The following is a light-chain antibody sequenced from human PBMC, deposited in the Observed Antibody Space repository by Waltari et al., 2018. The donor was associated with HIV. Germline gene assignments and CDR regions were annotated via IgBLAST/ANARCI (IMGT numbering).Light chain of an antibody. J-gene: IGLJ3*02. CDR1: GSNIGAGFD. CDR3: QSYDSSLSGWV. Sequence: QSVLTQPPSVSGAPGQRVTISCTGSGSNIGAGFDVPWYQQLPGPAPKLLIFGNRNRPSGVPDRFSGSRSGTSASLAITGLHTEDEADYYCQSYDSSLSGWVFGGGTKLTVL. V-gene: IGLV1-40*01. CDR2: GNR.